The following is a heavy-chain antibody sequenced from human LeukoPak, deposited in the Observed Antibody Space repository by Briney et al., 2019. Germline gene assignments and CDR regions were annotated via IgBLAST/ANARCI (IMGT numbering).Heavy chain of an antibody. D-gene: IGHD2-21*01. CDR2: INHSGRT. J-gene: IGHJ6*03. Sequence: SETLSLTCAVYGGSFSGYYWSWIRQPPGKGMEWIGEINHSGRTNFNPSLKSRVTISVDTSKNQFSLKLSSVTAADTAVYYCARAIPYYYYYMDVWGKGTTVTVSS. V-gene: IGHV4-34*01. CDR1: GGSFSGYY. CDR3: ARAIPYYYYYMDV.